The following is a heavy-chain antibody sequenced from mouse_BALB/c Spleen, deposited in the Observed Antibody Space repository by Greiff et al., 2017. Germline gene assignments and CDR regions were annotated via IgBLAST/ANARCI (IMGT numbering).Heavy chain of an antibody. V-gene: IGHV5-17*02. CDR1: GFSFSSFG. Sequence: EVKLMESGGGLVQPGGSRKLSCAASGFSFSSFGMHWVRQAPEKGLEWVAYISSGSSTIYYADTVKGRFTISSDKPKNTLFLQMTSLRSEDTAMYYCARRGYYGSSYYYYAMDYWGQGTSVTVSS. CDR2: ISSGSSTI. CDR3: ARRGYYGSSYYYYAMDY. J-gene: IGHJ4*01. D-gene: IGHD1-1*01.